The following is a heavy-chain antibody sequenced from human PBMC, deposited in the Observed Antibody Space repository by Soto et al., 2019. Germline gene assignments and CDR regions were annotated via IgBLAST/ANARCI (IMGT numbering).Heavy chain of an antibody. CDR2: INAGNGNT. CDR3: ASNPRNYYYGSGSYLA. D-gene: IGHD3-10*01. V-gene: IGHV1-3*01. J-gene: IGHJ5*02. Sequence: ASVKVSCKASGYTFTSYAMHWVRQAPGQRLEWMGWINAGNGNTKYSQKFQGRVTITRDTSASTAYMELSSLRSEDTAVYYCASNPRNYYYGSGSYLAWGQGTLVTVSS. CDR1: GYTFTSYA.